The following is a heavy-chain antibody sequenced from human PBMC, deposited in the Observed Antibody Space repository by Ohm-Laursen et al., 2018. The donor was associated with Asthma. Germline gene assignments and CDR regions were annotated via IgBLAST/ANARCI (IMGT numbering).Heavy chain of an antibody. Sequence: SLRLSCAASGFTFSSYAMSWVRQAPGKGLEWVSAISGSGGSTYYADSVKGRFTISRDNSKNTLYLQMNSLRAEDTAVYYCANRRDGYNYYFDYWGQGTLVTVSS. CDR2: ISGSGGST. V-gene: IGHV3-23*01. J-gene: IGHJ4*02. CDR1: GFTFSSYA. D-gene: IGHD5-24*01. CDR3: ANRRDGYNYYFDY.